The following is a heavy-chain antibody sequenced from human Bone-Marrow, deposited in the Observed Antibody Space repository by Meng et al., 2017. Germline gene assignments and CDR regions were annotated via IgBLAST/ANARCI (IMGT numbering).Heavy chain of an antibody. Sequence: QEHLVESGGGVVQPGRSLSLSCAASGFTFSSYPMHWVRQAPGKGLEWVAVISYDGSNKYYADSVKGRFTISRDNSKNTLYLQMNSLRAEDTAVYYCARELRDSGDFWGQGTLVTVSS. CDR1: GFTFSSYP. CDR3: ARELRDSGDF. CDR2: ISYDGSNK. V-gene: IGHV3-30-3*01. D-gene: IGHD3-10*01. J-gene: IGHJ4*02.